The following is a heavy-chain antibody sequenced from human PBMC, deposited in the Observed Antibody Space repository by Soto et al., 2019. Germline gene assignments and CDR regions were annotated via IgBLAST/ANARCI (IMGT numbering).Heavy chain of an antibody. CDR2: IWYDGSNK. CDR3: ARDPPRIWFGESPQGMDV. Sequence: QVQLVESGGGVVQPGRSLRLSCAASGFTFSSYGMHWVRQAPGKGLEWVAVIWYDGSNKYYADSVKGRFTISRDNSKNTLYLQMNSLRAEDTAVYYCARDPPRIWFGESPQGMDVWGQGTTVTVSS. D-gene: IGHD3-10*01. J-gene: IGHJ6*02. CDR1: GFTFSSYG. V-gene: IGHV3-33*01.